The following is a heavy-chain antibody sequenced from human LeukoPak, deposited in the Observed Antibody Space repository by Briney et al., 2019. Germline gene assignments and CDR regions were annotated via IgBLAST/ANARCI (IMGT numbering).Heavy chain of an antibody. Sequence: QSGGSLRLSCAASGFTFSSYAMSWVRQAPGKGLEWVSAISGSGGSTYYADSVKGRFTISRDNSKNTLYLQMNSLRAEDTAVYYCAKDRSSSSHLVNVEAFDIWGQGTMVTVSS. V-gene: IGHV3-23*01. CDR1: GFTFSSYA. CDR2: ISGSGGST. CDR3: AKDRSSSSHLVNVEAFDI. J-gene: IGHJ3*02. D-gene: IGHD6-6*01.